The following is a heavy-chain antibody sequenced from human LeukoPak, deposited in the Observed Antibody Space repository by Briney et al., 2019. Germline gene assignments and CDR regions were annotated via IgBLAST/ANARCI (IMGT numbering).Heavy chain of an antibody. CDR3: ARPLIAAPGTPYYYYGMDV. Sequence: GGSLRLSCAASGFTFSSYAMHWVHQAPGKGLEYVSAISSDGGSTYYANSVKGRFTISRDNSKNTLYLQMGSLRVEDMAVYYCARPLIAAPGTPYYYYGMDVWGQGTTVTVSS. CDR2: ISSDGGST. J-gene: IGHJ6*02. V-gene: IGHV3-64*01. CDR1: GFTFSSYA. D-gene: IGHD6-13*01.